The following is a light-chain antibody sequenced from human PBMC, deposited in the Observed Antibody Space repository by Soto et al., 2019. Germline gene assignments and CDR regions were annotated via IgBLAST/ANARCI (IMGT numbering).Light chain of an antibody. CDR1: DIGSKG. CDR2: SDT. V-gene: IGLV3-21*01. CDR3: QVWDSGSDHVV. J-gene: IGLJ2*01. Sequence: SYELTQPPSVSVAPGKTASMSCGGNDIGSKGVHWYQQKPGQAPVLVIYSDTDLPPVITERFSGSNSANLATLTISRVEAGDEADYYCQVWDSGSDHVVFGRGTQLTVL.